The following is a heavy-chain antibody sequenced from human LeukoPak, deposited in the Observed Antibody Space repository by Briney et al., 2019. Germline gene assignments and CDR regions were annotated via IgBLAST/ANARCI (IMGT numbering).Heavy chain of an antibody. J-gene: IGHJ5*02. CDR1: GYSFTSYW. CDR2: IYPGDSDT. D-gene: IGHD6-13*01. V-gene: IGHV5-51*01. Sequence: GESLKISCKGSGYSFTSYWIGWVRQMPGKGLEWMGIIYPGDSDTRYSPSFQGQVTISADKSISTAYLQWSSLKASDTAMYYCARLVSIAAAGNYNWFDPWGQGTLVTVSS. CDR3: ARLVSIAAAGNYNWFDP.